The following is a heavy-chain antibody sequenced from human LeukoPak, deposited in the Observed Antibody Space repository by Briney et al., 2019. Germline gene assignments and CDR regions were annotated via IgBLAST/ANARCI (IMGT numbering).Heavy chain of an antibody. D-gene: IGHD5-18*01. CDR1: GASVNSDSYY. Sequence: SQTLSLTCTVTGASVNSDSYYWSWIRQPPGQGLEWIGYIFNSGTTYYIPSLKSRVIISLDTSKNQFSLKMSSVTAADTAVYFCADTYGNWGQGTLVTVSS. CDR3: ADTYGN. V-gene: IGHV4-30-4*08. J-gene: IGHJ4*02. CDR2: IFNSGTT.